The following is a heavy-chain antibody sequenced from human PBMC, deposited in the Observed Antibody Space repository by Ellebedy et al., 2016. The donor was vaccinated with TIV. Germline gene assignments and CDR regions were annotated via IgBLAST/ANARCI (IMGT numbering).Heavy chain of an antibody. CDR3: ARHILSGSGWASDY. CDR1: GFTFSSYS. V-gene: IGHV3-21*01. Sequence: GGSLRLXXAASGFTFSSYSMVWVRQAPGKGLEWVSSISSTSRYIYYADSVKGRFTISRDYAKNSLLLQMNSLRAEDTAVYYCARHILSGSGWASDYWGQGTLVTVSS. J-gene: IGHJ4*02. CDR2: ISSTSRYI. D-gene: IGHD3-10*01.